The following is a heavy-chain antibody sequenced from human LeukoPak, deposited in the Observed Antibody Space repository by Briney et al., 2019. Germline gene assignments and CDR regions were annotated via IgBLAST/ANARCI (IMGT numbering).Heavy chain of an antibody. CDR2: IYYSGST. CDR3: ARDHRPAAAGDY. J-gene: IGHJ4*02. Sequence: SETLSLTCTVSGGSISSSSYYWGWIRQPPGKGLEWIGSIYYSGSTYYNPSLKSRVTISVDTSKNQFSLKLSSVTAADTAVYYCARDHRPAAAGDYWGQGTLVTVSS. V-gene: IGHV4-39*07. D-gene: IGHD6-13*01. CDR1: GGSISSSSYY.